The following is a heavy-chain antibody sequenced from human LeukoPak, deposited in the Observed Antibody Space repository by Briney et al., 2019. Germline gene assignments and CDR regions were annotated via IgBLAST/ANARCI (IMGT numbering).Heavy chain of an antibody. Sequence: SETLSLTCTVSGGSINSSSYYWGWLRQPPGKGVGWIGSIYYSGSTYYNPSLKSRVTISVDTSKNQFSLKLSSVTAADTAVYYCARRRDGYNADFDYWGQGTLVTVSS. V-gene: IGHV4-39*01. D-gene: IGHD5-24*01. J-gene: IGHJ4*02. CDR3: ARRRDGYNADFDY. CDR1: GGSINSSSYY. CDR2: IYYSGST.